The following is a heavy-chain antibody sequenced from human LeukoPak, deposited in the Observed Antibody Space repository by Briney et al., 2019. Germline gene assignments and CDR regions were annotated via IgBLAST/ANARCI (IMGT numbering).Heavy chain of an antibody. V-gene: IGHV1-69*13. J-gene: IGHJ4*02. CDR1: GGTFSSYA. CDR3: ARVPSPKPCCGGDCYSPPALFDY. D-gene: IGHD2-21*02. Sequence: ASVTVSCKASGGTFSSYAISWVRQAPGQGLEWMGGIIPIFGTANYAQKFQGRVTITADESTSTAYMELSSLRSEDTAVYYCARVPSPKPCCGGDCYSPPALFDYWGQGTLVTVSS. CDR2: IIPIFGTA.